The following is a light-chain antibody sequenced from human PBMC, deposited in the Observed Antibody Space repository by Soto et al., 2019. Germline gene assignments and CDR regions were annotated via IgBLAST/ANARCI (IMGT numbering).Light chain of an antibody. CDR3: QSSDISLSGSI. CDR1: SSNIGAGYD. V-gene: IGLV1-40*01. CDR2: GNS. Sequence: QSVLTQPPSVSGAPGQRVTISCTGSSSNIGAGYDVHWYQQLPGTAPKLLIYGNSNRPSGVPDRFSGSKSGTSASLAITGLQAEDEADYYCQSSDISLSGSIFGGGTKVTVL. J-gene: IGLJ2*01.